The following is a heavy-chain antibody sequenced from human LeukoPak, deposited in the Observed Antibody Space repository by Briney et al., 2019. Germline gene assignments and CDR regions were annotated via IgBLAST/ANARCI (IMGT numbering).Heavy chain of an antibody. J-gene: IGHJ4*02. CDR3: ARDYDGVRGHW. V-gene: IGHV3-7*04. CDR2: IKEDGSAK. D-gene: IGHD2-8*01. Sequence: GGSLRLACAASGYTVSTYWMSWVRQAPGKGLEWVANIKEDGSAKYYVDSVKGRFTISRDNAKNSLYLQMNSLRAEDTAVYDCARDYDGVRGHWWGQGTLVTASS. CDR1: GYTVSTYW.